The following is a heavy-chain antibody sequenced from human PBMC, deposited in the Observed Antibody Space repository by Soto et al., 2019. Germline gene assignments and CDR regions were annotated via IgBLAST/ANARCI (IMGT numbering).Heavy chain of an antibody. V-gene: IGHV5-51*01. CDR2: IYPGDSDT. Sequence: PGESLKISCKGSGYSFTSYWIGWVRQMPGKGLEWMGIIYPGDSDTRYSPSFQGQVTISADKSSSTAYLQWSSLKASDTAMYYCAVVATMVRGALHGMDVWVQGTTVTVSS. CDR1: GYSFTSYW. CDR3: AVVATMVRGALHGMDV. J-gene: IGHJ6*02. D-gene: IGHD3-10*01.